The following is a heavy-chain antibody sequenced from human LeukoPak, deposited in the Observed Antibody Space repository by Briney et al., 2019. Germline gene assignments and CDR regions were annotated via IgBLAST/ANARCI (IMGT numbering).Heavy chain of an antibody. CDR1: GGTFSSYA. V-gene: IGHV1-69*05. D-gene: IGHD1-14*01. J-gene: IGHJ3*02. CDR3: ACKATEAFDI. CDR2: IIPIFGTA. Sequence: ASVKVSCKASGGTFSSYAISWVRQAPGQGLEWMGRIIPIFGTANYAQKFQGRVTITTDESTSTAYMELSRLRSEDTAVYYCACKATEAFDIWGQGTMVTVSS.